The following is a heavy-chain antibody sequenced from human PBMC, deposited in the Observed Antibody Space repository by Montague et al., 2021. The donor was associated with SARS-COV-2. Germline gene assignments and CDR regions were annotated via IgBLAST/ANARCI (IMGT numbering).Heavy chain of an antibody. CDR2: IYWGDEK. CDR3: VHYASGSYYFHY. Sequence: PALVKPTQTLTLTCTFSGFSITTSTMGVGWIRQPPGKALDWLALIYWGDEKRFSPSLKSRPTITKDTFKDQVVLRMTNMDPVDTATYYCVHYASGSYYFHYWGQGTLVTVSS. D-gene: IGHD3-10*01. V-gene: IGHV2-5*02. J-gene: IGHJ4*02. CDR1: GFSITTSTMG.